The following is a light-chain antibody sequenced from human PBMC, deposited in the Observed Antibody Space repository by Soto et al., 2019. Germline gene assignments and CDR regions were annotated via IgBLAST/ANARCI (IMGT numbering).Light chain of an antibody. CDR1: QSVSSK. CDR3: QQYNSWPLT. J-gene: IGKJ4*01. CDR2: GAS. V-gene: IGKV3-15*01. Sequence: EVVMTQSPATLSVSPGERATLSCRASQSVSSKLAWYQQKPGQAPRLLIYGASTRATGIPARFSGSGSGTEFTLTISNLQSEDFAVYYCQQYNSWPLTFGGGTKVDIK.